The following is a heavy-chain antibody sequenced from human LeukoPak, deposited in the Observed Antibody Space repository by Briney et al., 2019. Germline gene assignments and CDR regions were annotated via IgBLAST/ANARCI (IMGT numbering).Heavy chain of an antibody. Sequence: PSETLSLTCIVSGGSIIDSQYWNWVRLPPGKGLEWIGHIDYSGSTNYNPSLRRRVAISVDTSKNHFSLKLTSVTAADTAVYYCARRVVSKPVITPSNWLDPWGQGILVTVSS. CDR2: IDYSGST. CDR3: ARRVVSKPVITPSNWLDP. D-gene: IGHD4-23*01. J-gene: IGHJ5*02. CDR1: GGSIIDSQY. V-gene: IGHV4-59*11.